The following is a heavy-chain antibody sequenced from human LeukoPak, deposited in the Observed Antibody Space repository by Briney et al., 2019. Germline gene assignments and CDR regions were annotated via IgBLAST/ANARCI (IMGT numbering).Heavy chain of an antibody. CDR3: AREGDHTYSGSYLGY. D-gene: IGHD1-26*01. CDR2: ISAYNGNT. CDR1: GYTFTSYG. Sequence: ASVKVSCKTSGYTFTSYGISWVRQAPGQGLEWMGWISAYNGNTNYAQKLQGRVTMTTDTSTSTAYMELRSLRSDDTAVYYCAREGDHTYSGSYLGYWGQGTLVTVSS. J-gene: IGHJ4*02. V-gene: IGHV1-18*01.